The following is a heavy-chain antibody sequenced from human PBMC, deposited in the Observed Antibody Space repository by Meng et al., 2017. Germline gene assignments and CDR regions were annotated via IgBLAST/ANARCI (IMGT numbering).Heavy chain of an antibody. V-gene: IGHV4-59*01. CDR2: IYYSGST. Sequence: QVQVQESGPGLVKPSETLSLTCTVSGGSISSCYWSWIRQPPGKGLEWIGYIYYSGSTNYNPSLKSRVTISVDTSKNQFSLKLSSVTAADTAVYYCARGYDFWSGQYYFDYWGQGTLVTVSS. CDR3: ARGYDFWSGQYYFDY. CDR1: GGSISSCY. J-gene: IGHJ4*02. D-gene: IGHD3-3*01.